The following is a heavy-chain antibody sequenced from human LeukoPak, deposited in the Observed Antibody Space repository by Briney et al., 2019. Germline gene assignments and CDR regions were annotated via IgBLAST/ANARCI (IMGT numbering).Heavy chain of an antibody. V-gene: IGHV3-53*01. CDR2: IYSGGST. D-gene: IGHD3-9*01. J-gene: IGHJ3*02. Sequence: GGSLRLSCAASGFTVSSNYMSWVRQAPGKGLEWVSVIYSGGSTYYADSVKGRFTISRDNSKNTLYLQMNSLRAEDTAVYYCASPRALRYFDWSDAFDIWGQGTMVTVSS. CDR1: GFTVSSNY. CDR3: ASPRALRYFDWSDAFDI.